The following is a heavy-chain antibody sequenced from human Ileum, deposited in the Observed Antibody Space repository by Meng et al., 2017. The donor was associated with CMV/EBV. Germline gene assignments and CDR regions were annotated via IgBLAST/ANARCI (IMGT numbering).Heavy chain of an antibody. CDR2: IRYDGTEI. V-gene: IGHV3-30*02. J-gene: IGHJ6*02. CDR3: AKGSYF. CDR1: GFDFSNTG. D-gene: IGHD2-21*01. Sequence: GESLKISCATSGFDFSNTGMHWVRQAPGKGLVWVAFIRYDGTEIKYAESVKGRFTISRDNSKRTLFLQMNGLRVEDSAVYYCAKGSYFWGQGTTVTVSS.